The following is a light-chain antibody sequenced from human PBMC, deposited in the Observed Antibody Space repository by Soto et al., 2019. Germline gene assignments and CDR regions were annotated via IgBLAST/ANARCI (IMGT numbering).Light chain of an antibody. CDR3: QQYYTIPLT. V-gene: IGKV4-1*01. CDR1: QSVLYSSNNKNY. CDR2: WAS. J-gene: IGKJ4*01. Sequence: DIVMTQSPDSLAVSLGERATINCKSSQSVLYSSNNKNYLVWYQQKPGQPPKLLIYWASTREFGVPDRFSVSGSGTDFTLTISSLQAEDVAVYYCQQYYTIPLTFGGGTKVDIK.